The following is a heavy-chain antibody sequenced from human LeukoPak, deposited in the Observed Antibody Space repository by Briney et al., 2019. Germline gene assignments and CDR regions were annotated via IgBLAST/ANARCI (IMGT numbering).Heavy chain of an antibody. Sequence: GASVKVSCKASGYTFTAHYMHWVRQTPGQGLEWMAWINPNNGVTDYAQKFQGRITVTRDTSISTAYMELRSLTSDDTAIYYCARDQGTEMAEDYWGQGTLVTVSS. CDR2: INPNNGVT. CDR1: GYTFTAHY. D-gene: IGHD5-24*01. CDR3: ARDQGTEMAEDY. V-gene: IGHV1-2*02. J-gene: IGHJ4*02.